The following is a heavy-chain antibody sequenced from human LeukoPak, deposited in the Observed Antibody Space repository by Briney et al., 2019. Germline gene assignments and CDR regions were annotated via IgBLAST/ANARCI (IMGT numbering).Heavy chain of an antibody. CDR2: ISGSSSTI. Sequence: GGSLRFSCAASGFTFSSYSMNWVRQAPGKGLEWGSYISGSSSTIYYADSVKGRFTISRDNGKNTLYLQMNSLRAEDTAVYYCARASGGFDYWGQGTLVTVSS. CDR1: GFTFSSYS. V-gene: IGHV3-48*01. D-gene: IGHD3-16*01. J-gene: IGHJ4*02. CDR3: ARASGGFDY.